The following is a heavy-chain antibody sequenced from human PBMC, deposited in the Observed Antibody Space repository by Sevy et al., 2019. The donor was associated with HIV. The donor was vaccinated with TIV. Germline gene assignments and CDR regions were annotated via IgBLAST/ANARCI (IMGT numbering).Heavy chain of an antibody. CDR2: FDPEDGEI. CDR1: GYRLSELS. D-gene: IGHD3-22*01. Sequence: ASVKVSCKISGYRLSELSMLWVRQAPGKGLEWMGRFDPEDGEIIYAQKFQGRVTVTEDTSTDTAYMELSRLRSEDTAVYYCATGREYYDENSGYFDYWGPGTLVTVSS. J-gene: IGHJ4*02. V-gene: IGHV1-24*01. CDR3: ATGREYYDENSGYFDY.